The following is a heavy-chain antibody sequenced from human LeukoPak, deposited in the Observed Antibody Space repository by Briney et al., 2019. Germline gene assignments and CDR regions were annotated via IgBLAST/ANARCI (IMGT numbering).Heavy chain of an antibody. CDR1: GCAFSNFA. CDR3: ARDRADRYYYYGMDV. J-gene: IGHJ6*02. D-gene: IGHD3-10*01. CDR2: IYSGGST. Sequence: GGSLRLSCVASGCAFSNFAMSWVRQAPGKGLEWVSVIYSGGSTYYADSVKGRFTISRDNSKNTLYLQMNSLRAEDTAVYYCARDRADRYYYYGMDVWGQGTTVTVSS. V-gene: IGHV3-53*01.